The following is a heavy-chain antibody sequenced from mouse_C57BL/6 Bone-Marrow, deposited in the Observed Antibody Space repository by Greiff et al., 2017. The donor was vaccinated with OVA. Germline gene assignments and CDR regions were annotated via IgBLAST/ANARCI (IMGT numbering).Heavy chain of an antibody. J-gene: IGHJ2*01. D-gene: IGHD2-3*01. CDR3: ARSWLLRR. Sequence: EVKLQESGPVLVKPGASVKMSCKASGYTFTDYYMNWVKQSHGKSLEWIGVINPYNGGTSYNQKFKGKATLTVDKSSSTAYMELNSLTSEDSAVYYCARSWLLRRWGQGTTLTVSS. CDR2: INPYNGGT. V-gene: IGHV1-19*01. CDR1: GYTFTDYY.